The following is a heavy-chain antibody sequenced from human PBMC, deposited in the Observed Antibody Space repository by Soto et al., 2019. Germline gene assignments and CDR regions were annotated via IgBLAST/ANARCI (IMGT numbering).Heavy chain of an antibody. D-gene: IGHD3-10*01. Sequence: PGGSLRLSCAASGFTVSSNYMSWVRQAPGKGLEWVSVIYSGGSTYYADSVKGRFTISRDNSKNTLYLQMNSLRAEDTAAYYCAREGITMVRGVKVTYGMDVWGQGTTVTVSS. CDR2: IYSGGST. CDR1: GFTVSSNY. V-gene: IGHV3-53*01. CDR3: AREGITMVRGVKVTYGMDV. J-gene: IGHJ6*02.